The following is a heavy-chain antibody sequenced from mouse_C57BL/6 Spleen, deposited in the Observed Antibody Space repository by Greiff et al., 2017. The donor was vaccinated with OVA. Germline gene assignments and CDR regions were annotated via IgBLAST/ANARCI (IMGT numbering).Heavy chain of an antibody. CDR2: INPYNGGT. CDR1: GYTFTDYY. J-gene: IGHJ2*01. Sequence: EVQLQQSGPVLVKPGASVKMSCKASGYTFTDYYMNWVKQSHGKSLEWIGVINPYNGGTSYNQKFKGKATLTVDKSSSTAYMELNSLTSEDSAVYYCARLGDDGYYGDYWGQGTTLTVSS. CDR3: ARLGDDGYYGDY. D-gene: IGHD2-3*01. V-gene: IGHV1-19*01.